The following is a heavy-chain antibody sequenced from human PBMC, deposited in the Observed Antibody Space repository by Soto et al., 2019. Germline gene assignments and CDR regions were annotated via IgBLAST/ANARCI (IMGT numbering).Heavy chain of an antibody. J-gene: IGHJ4*02. V-gene: IGHV3-66*01. D-gene: IGHD2-2*01. CDR3: ARAAYQTDYFDS. Sequence: GGSLRLSCAASGFTIRNNYMSWVRLPPGKGLEWVSVIYSGGTTMHADTVRGRFTISRDTSKNILYLDMNSLRVEDTATYFCARAAYQTDYFDSWGQGTLVPVSS. CDR2: IYSGGTT. CDR1: GFTIRNNY.